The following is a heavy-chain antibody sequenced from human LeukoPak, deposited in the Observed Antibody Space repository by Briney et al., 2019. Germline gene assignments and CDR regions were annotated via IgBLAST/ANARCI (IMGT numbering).Heavy chain of an antibody. V-gene: IGHV4-34*01. Sequence: SETLSLTCAVYGGSFSGYYWSWIRQPPGKGLEWSGEINHSGSTNYNPSLKSRVTISVDTSKNQFPLKPSSVTAADTAVYYCARGSGSYSFDYWGQGTLVTVSS. CDR3: ARGSGSYSFDY. CDR2: INHSGST. J-gene: IGHJ4*02. D-gene: IGHD1-26*01. CDR1: GGSFSGYY.